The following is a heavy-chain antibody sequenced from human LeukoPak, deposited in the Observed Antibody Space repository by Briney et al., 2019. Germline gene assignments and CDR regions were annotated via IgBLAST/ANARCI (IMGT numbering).Heavy chain of an antibody. CDR2: IYYSGST. CDR3: ARGYSSSSGGAFDI. D-gene: IGHD6-6*01. Sequence: PSETLSLTCTVSGGSISSYYWSWIRQPPGKGLEWIGYIYYSGSTNYNPSLKSRVTISVDTSKNQFSLKLSSVTAADTAVYYYARGYSSSSGGAFDIWGQGTMVTVSS. V-gene: IGHV4-59*01. CDR1: GGSISSYY. J-gene: IGHJ3*02.